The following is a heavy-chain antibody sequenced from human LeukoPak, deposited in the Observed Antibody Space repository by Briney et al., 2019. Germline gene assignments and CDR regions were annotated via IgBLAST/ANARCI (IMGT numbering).Heavy chain of an antibody. CDR2: MNPNSGNT. V-gene: IGHV1-8*01. CDR1: GYTFTSYD. J-gene: IGHJ4*02. CDR3: ARPDYGSGSYYHN. D-gene: IGHD3-10*01. Sequence: ASVKVSCKASGYTFTSYDINWVRQATGQGLEWKGWMNPNSGNTGYAQKFQGRVTMTRNTSISTAYMELSSLRSEDTAVYYCARPDYGSGSYYHNWGQGTLVTVSS.